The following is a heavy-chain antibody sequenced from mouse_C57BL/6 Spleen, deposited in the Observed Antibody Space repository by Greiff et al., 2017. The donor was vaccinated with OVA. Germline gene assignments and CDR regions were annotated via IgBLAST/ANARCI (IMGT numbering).Heavy chain of an antibody. D-gene: IGHD2-4*01. Sequence: QVQLQQSGAELARPGASVKMSCKASGYTFTSYTMHWVNQRPGQGLEWIGYINPSSGYTKYNQKFKDKATLTADKSSSTAYMQLSSLTSEDSAVYYCASPLYYDYDGGLAYWGQGTLVTVSA. CDR2: INPSSGYT. J-gene: IGHJ3*01. CDR3: ASPLYYDYDGGLAY. V-gene: IGHV1-4*01. CDR1: GYTFTSYT.